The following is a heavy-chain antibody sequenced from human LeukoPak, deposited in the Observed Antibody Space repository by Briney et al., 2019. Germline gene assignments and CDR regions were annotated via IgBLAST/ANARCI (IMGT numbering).Heavy chain of an antibody. Sequence: GGSLRLSCAASGFTFSDYYMSWIRQAPGKGLEWVSYISSSSSYTNYADSVKGRFTISRDNAKNSLYLQMDSLRAEDTAVYYCARVRSRGVIIDWGQGTLVTVSS. D-gene: IGHD3-10*01. V-gene: IGHV3-11*06. J-gene: IGHJ4*02. CDR1: GFTFSDYY. CDR2: ISSSSSYT. CDR3: ARVRSRGVIID.